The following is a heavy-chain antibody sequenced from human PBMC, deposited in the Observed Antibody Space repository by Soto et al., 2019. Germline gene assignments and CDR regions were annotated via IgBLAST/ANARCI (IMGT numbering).Heavy chain of an antibody. CDR3: AKFPGYLGHDAFDI. D-gene: IGHD7-27*01. J-gene: IGHJ3*02. CDR2: ISYDGSNK. Sequence: GGSLRLSCAASGFTFSSYGMHWVRQAPGKGLEWVAVISYDGSNKYYADSVKGRFTISRDNSKNTLYLQMNSLRAEDTAVYYCAKFPGYLGHDAFDIWGQGTMVTVSS. CDR1: GFTFSSYG. V-gene: IGHV3-30*18.